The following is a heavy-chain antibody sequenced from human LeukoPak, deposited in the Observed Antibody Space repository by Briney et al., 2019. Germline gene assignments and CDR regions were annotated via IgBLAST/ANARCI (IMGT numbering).Heavy chain of an antibody. CDR2: TRSKVYGGTT. D-gene: IGHD3-16*01. J-gene: IGHJ4*02. CDR1: GLSFSDSA. CDR3: ARGERDFDY. V-gene: IGHV3-49*04. Sequence: PGRSLRLSCTFSGLSFSDSAVTWVRQAPGKGLEWIGCTRSKVYGGTTEYAASVKGRITISRDESKSIAYLQMDSVTTEDTAVYFCARGERDFDYWGQGTLVTVSS.